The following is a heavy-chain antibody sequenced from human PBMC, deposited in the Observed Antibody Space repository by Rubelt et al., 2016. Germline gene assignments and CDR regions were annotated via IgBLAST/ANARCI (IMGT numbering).Heavy chain of an antibody. J-gene: IGHJ4*02. CDR1: GFTFSSYG. CDR2: IWNDGSYK. D-gene: IGHD4-11*01. CDR3: ARSLHGDYSPELDC. V-gene: IGHV3-33*08. Sequence: VQLVESGGGVVQPGRSLRLSCADSGFTFSSYGMHWVRQAPGKGLEWVAVIWNDGSYKYYAESMKGRFTISRDNSKNTLYLQMNSLRADDTAVYYCARSLHGDYSPELDCWGQGTLVTVSS.